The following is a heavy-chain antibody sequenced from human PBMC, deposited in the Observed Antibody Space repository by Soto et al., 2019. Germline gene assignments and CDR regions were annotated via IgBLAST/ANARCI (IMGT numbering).Heavy chain of an antibody. CDR1: GFTFSSYW. J-gene: IGHJ6*03. CDR3: ATGSLRVWSGYYGTLLVGYMDV. Sequence: GGSLRLSCAASGFTFSSYWMHWVRQAPGKGLVWVSRINSDGSSTSYVDSVKGRFTISRDNAKNTLYLQMNSLRAEDTAVYYCATGSLRVWSGYYGTLLVGYMDVWGKGTTVTVSS. D-gene: IGHD3-3*01. CDR2: INSDGSST. V-gene: IGHV3-74*01.